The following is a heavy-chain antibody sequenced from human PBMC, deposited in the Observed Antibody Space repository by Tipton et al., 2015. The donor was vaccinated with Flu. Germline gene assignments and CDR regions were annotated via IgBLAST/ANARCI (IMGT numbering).Heavy chain of an antibody. J-gene: IGHJ4*02. CDR2: ISSSSSYI. V-gene: IGHV3-21*01. CDR3: AGDLGSSWGIDY. D-gene: IGHD6-13*01. Sequence: LRLSCAASGFTFSSYSMNWVRQAPGKGLEWVSSISSSSSYIYYADSVKGRFTISRDNAKNSLYLQMNSLRAEDTAVYYCAGDLGSSWGIDYWGQGTLVTVSS. CDR1: GFTFSSYS.